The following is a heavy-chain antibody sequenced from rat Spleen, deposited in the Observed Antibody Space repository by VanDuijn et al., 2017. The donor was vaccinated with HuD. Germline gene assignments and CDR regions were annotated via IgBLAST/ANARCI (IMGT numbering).Heavy chain of an antibody. J-gene: IGHJ2*01. Sequence: EVQLVESGGGLVQPGRSLKLSCAASGFTFSNYDMAWVRQAPTKGLEWVASISPSGGSTYYRDTVKGRFTVSRDNAKSTLYLQMESLRSEDTATYYCARWRKWPYWHFDYWGQGVMVTVSS. D-gene: IGHD4-2*01. CDR3: ARWRKWPYWHFDY. CDR2: ISPSGGST. V-gene: IGHV5-25*01. CDR1: GFTFSNYD.